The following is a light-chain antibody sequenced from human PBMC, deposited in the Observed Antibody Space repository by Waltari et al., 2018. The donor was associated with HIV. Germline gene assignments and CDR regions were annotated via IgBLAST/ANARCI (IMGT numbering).Light chain of an antibody. V-gene: IGKV1-39*01. J-gene: IGKJ3*01. CDR3: LQGYISPLT. CDR2: GAY. CDR1: HSINTF. Sequence: DIQMTQSPSSLSASVGDRVTITCRTSHSINTFLNWYQMKPGKVPRLLIYGAYRLESGVPSRFSATGSGTDFSLTNSSLQPEDFATYYCLQGYISPLTFGPGTKVDIK.